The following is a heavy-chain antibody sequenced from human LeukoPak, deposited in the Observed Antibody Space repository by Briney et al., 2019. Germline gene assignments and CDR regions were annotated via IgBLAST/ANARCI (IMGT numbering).Heavy chain of an antibody. CDR2: ISGSGGST. V-gene: IGHV3-23*01. Sequence: GGSLRLSCAASGFTFSSYAMSWVPHAPGKGLEWVSAISGSGGSTYYADSVKGRFTISRDNSKNTLYLQMNSLRAEDTAVYYCAKDGVVPAAPFDYWGQGTLVTVSS. CDR1: GFTFSSYA. J-gene: IGHJ4*02. CDR3: AKDGVVPAAPFDY. D-gene: IGHD2-2*01.